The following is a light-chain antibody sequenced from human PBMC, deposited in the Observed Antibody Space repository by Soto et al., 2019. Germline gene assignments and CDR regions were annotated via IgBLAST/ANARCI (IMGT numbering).Light chain of an antibody. V-gene: IGKV3-15*01. Sequence: DIVLTQSPATLSVYPWERATLSCRASQTISSNLAWYQQKPGQTPRLLIYGASTRAAGIPARFSGSGSGTDFTLTITSLQSEDFAVYYCQQYNNWPPFTFGPGTKVDIK. CDR3: QQYNNWPPFT. J-gene: IGKJ3*01. CDR2: GAS. CDR1: QTISSN.